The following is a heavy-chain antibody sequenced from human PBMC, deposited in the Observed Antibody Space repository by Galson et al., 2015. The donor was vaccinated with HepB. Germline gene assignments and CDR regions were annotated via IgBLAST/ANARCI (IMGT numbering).Heavy chain of an antibody. CDR2: IHHSGST. V-gene: IGHV4-4*01. J-gene: IGHJ6*03. Sequence: QPPGKGLDWIGEIHHSGSTKYNPSLESRVTISVDKSKNQLSLRLSSVTAADTAVYFCARNKQWLVSSGIAPQYYYYMDVWGKGTTVTVSS. CDR3: ARNKQWLVSSGIAPQYYYYMDV. D-gene: IGHD6-19*01.